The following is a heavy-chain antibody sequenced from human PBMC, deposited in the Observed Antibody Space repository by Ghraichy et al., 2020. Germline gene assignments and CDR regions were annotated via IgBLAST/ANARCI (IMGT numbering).Heavy chain of an antibody. J-gene: IGHJ6*02. Sequence: GGSLRLSCAASGFTFSNYGMHWVRQAPGKGLEWVAFIRYDGSNKYYADSVKGRFTISRDNSKNTLYLQMNSLRAEDTAVYYCAKDLPGYSYGTFYYYYGMDVWGQGTTVTVSS. V-gene: IGHV3-30*02. D-gene: IGHD5-18*01. CDR2: IRYDGSNK. CDR3: AKDLPGYSYGTFYYYYGMDV. CDR1: GFTFSNYG.